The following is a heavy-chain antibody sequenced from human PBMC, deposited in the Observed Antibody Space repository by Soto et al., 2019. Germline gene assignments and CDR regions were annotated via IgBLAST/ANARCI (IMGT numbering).Heavy chain of an antibody. CDR2: IWYDGSNK. D-gene: IGHD5-18*01. Sequence: QVQLVESGGGVVQPGRSLRLSCAASGFTFSSYGMHWVRQAPGKGLEWVAVIWYDGSNKYYADSVKRRFTISRDNSKNTLYLQMNSLRAEDTAVYYCARDGGGTAMPKGGMDVWGQGTTVTVSS. V-gene: IGHV3-33*01. CDR1: GFTFSSYG. J-gene: IGHJ6*02. CDR3: ARDGGGTAMPKGGMDV.